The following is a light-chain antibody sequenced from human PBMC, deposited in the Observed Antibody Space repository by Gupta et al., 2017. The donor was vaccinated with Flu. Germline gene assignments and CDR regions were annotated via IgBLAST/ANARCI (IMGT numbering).Light chain of an antibody. Sequence: QSALTQPASLSGSPGQSLTISCTGTSSDVGAYNYVSWYQQHPGKAPKLIIYEVSNRPSGVSNRFSGSKSGNTASLTISGLQAEDEADYYCNSYTSASNFVVFGGGTKVTVL. V-gene: IGLV2-14*01. CDR3: NSYTSASNFVV. CDR1: SSDVGAYNY. CDR2: EVS. J-gene: IGLJ3*02.